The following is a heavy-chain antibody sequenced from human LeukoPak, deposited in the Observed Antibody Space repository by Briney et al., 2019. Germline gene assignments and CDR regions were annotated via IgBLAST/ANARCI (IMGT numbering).Heavy chain of an antibody. Sequence: GGSLRLSCAASGFSVSNNSLIWVRQAPGKGLEWVSIIYTGGSTYNADSVKGRFTISRDNSKNTLYLQMNSLTVEDTAVYYCTRDQRYRSRKNYFYYMDVWGSGTTVTV. CDR2: IYTGGST. D-gene: IGHD6-13*01. CDR1: GFSVSNNS. CDR3: TRDQRYRSRKNYFYYMDV. J-gene: IGHJ6*03. V-gene: IGHV3-66*01.